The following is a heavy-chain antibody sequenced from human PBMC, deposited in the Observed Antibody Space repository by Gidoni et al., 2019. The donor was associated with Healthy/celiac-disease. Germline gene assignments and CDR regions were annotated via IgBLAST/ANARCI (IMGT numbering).Heavy chain of an antibody. Sequence: EVQLVESGGGLVQPGGSLRLSCAASGFTFSRYSMNWVRQAPGKGLEWVSYISSSSSTIYYADSVKGRFTISRDNAKNSLYLQMNSLRDEDTAVYYCARDQVTIFGVVTPFDYWGQGTLVTVSS. V-gene: IGHV3-48*02. CDR2: ISSSSSTI. CDR1: GFTFSRYS. D-gene: IGHD3-3*01. CDR3: ARDQVTIFGVVTPFDY. J-gene: IGHJ4*02.